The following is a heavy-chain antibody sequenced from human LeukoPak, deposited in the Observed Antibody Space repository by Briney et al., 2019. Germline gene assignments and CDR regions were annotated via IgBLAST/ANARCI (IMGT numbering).Heavy chain of an antibody. Sequence: ASVKVSCKASGYTFTGYYMHWVRQAPGQGLEWMGWINPNSGGTNYAQKFQGRVTMTTDTSISTAYMELSRLRSEDTAVYYCARARDLERVWDYWGQGTLVTVSS. CDR1: GYTFTGYY. CDR3: ARARDLERVWDY. D-gene: IGHD1-1*01. CDR2: INPNSGGT. J-gene: IGHJ4*02. V-gene: IGHV1-2*02.